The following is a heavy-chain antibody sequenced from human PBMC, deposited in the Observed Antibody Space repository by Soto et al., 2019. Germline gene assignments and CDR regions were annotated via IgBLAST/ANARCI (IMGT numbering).Heavy chain of an antibody. V-gene: IGHV3-23*01. CDR2: ISGSGGST. CDR3: AKDRELPYYYDSSGDYGMDV. CDR1: GFTFSSYA. J-gene: IGHJ6*02. D-gene: IGHD3-22*01. Sequence: PGGSLRLSCAASGFTFSSYAMSLVRQAPGKGLEWFSAISGSGGSTYYADSVKGRFTISRDNSKNTLYLQMNSLRAEDTAVYYCAKDRELPYYYDSSGDYGMDVWGQGTTVTVSS.